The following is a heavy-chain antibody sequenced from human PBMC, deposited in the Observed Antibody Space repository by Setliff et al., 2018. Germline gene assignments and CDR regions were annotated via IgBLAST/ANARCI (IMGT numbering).Heavy chain of an antibody. CDR2: IQSTGNT. Sequence: SETLSLTCTVSGVSFGSGTYSWSWIRQPAGKGLEWIGLIQSTGNTNYNPSLQSRVTISIDTSKNQFSLKMSSVTAADTAMYYCAGTPALGTSWLSPFDYWGQGTLVTVS. CDR1: GVSFGSGTYS. V-gene: IGHV4-61*02. J-gene: IGHJ4*02. CDR3: AGTPALGTSWLSPFDY. D-gene: IGHD5-12*01.